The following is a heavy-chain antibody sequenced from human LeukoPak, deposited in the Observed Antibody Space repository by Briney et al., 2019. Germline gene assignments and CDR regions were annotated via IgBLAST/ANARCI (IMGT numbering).Heavy chain of an antibody. CDR1: GFTVSSNY. Sequence: AGGSLRLSCAASGFTVSSNYMSWVRQAPGKGLEWVSVIYSGGSTYYADSVKGRFTISRDNSKNTLYLQMNSLRAEDTAVYYCARDNYSSGSDAFDIWGQGTMVTVSS. CDR3: ARDNYSSGSDAFDI. CDR2: IYSGGST. J-gene: IGHJ3*02. V-gene: IGHV3-53*01. D-gene: IGHD6-19*01.